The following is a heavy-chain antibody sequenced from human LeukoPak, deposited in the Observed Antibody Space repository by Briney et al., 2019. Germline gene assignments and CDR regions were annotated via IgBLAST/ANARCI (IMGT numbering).Heavy chain of an antibody. J-gene: IGHJ4*02. V-gene: IGHV3-33*01. D-gene: IGHD3-22*01. Sequence: GGSLRLSCAASGFTFSSYGMHWVRQAPGKGLEWVAVIWYDGSNKYYADSVKGRFTISRDNSKNTLYLQMNSLRAEDTAVYYCARDFYYYDSSGPDYWGQGTLVTVSS. CDR2: IWYDGSNK. CDR1: GFTFSSYG. CDR3: ARDFYYYDSSGPDY.